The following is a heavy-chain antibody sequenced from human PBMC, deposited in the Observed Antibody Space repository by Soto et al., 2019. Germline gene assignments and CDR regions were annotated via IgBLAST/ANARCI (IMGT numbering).Heavy chain of an antibody. V-gene: IGHV3-9*01. D-gene: IGHD2-2*01. CDR3: AKDGYCSSTSCYGYDFDY. J-gene: IGHJ4*02. CDR1: GFTFADYA. Sequence: DVQLVESGGGLVQPGRSLRLSCAASGFTFADYAIHWVRQAPGKGLEWVSGISWNSGPIGYADSVKGRFTISRDNAKNSLYLQMNSLRAEDTALYYCAKDGYCSSTSCYGYDFDYWGQGTLVTVSS. CDR2: ISWNSGPI.